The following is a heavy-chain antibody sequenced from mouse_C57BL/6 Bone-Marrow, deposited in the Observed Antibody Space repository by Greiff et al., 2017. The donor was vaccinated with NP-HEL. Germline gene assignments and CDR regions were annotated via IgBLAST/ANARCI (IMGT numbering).Heavy chain of an antibody. J-gene: IGHJ3*01. V-gene: IGHV5-9-1*02. CDR1: GFTFRSYA. CDR2: ISSGGDSI. Sequence: EVQLVESGEGLVKPGGSLKLSCAASGFTFRSYAMSWVRQTPEKRLEWVAYISSGGDSIYSADTVKGRFTISRDNARNTLYLQMSSLKSEDTAMYYCTRGPLGFAYWGQGTLVTVSA. CDR3: TRGPLGFAY.